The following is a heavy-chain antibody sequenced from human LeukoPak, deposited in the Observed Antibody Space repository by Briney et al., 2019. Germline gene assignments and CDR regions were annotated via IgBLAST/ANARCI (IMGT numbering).Heavy chain of an antibody. CDR1: GFTFSNYW. CDR2: IKQDGSEK. CDR3: ARDPRGSLDY. D-gene: IGHD3-10*01. Sequence: GESLKISCAGSGFTFSNYWMTWVRQAPGKGLEWVANIKQDGSEKYYADSVKGRFTISRDNAKNSLYLQMNNLRVEDTAVYYCARDPRGSLDYWGQGTLVTVSS. V-gene: IGHV3-7*01. J-gene: IGHJ4*02.